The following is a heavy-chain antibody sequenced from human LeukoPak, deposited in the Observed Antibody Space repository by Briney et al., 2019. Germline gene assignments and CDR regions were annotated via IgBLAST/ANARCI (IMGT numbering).Heavy chain of an antibody. CDR2: MNPNSGNT. Sequence: ASVKVSCKASGHTFTSYDINWVRQATGQGLEWMGWMNPNSGNTGYAQKFQGRVTMTRNTSISTAYMELSSLRSEDTAVYYCARYCSSTSCYFDYWGQGTLVTVSS. J-gene: IGHJ4*02. V-gene: IGHV1-8*01. CDR1: GHTFTSYD. CDR3: ARYCSSTSCYFDY. D-gene: IGHD2-2*01.